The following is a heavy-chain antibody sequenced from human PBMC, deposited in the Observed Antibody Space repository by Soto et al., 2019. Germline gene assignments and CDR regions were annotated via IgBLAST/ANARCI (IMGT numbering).Heavy chain of an antibody. D-gene: IGHD1-26*01. CDR2: IDPSGGDT. Sequence: QVQLVQSGAEVRKPGASVKVSCKASGYTFNRHYIQWVRQAPGQGLEWMGMIDPSGGDTNYAKRFQGRVTLTSDTSTSTVYMELSSLRSEDTAVYYCAKRRGVGLTRSSFDYWGPGTLVIVSS. V-gene: IGHV1-46*02. CDR1: GYTFNRHY. J-gene: IGHJ4*02. CDR3: AKRRGVGLTRSSFDY.